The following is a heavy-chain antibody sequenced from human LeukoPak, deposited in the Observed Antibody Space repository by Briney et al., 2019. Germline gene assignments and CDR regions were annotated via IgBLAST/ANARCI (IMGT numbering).Heavy chain of an antibody. CDR3: ARQTGIVVPAAMRGWFDP. Sequence: SVKVSCKASGGTFSSYAISWVRQAPGQGLEWMGGIIPIFGTANYAQKFQGRATITADESTSTAYMELSSLRSEDTAVYYCARQTGIVVPAAMRGWFDPWGQGTLVTVSS. CDR2: IIPIFGTA. D-gene: IGHD2-2*01. V-gene: IGHV1-69*13. J-gene: IGHJ5*02. CDR1: GGTFSSYA.